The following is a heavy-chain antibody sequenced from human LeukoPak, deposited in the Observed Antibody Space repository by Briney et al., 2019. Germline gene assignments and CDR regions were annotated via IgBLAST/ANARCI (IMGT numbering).Heavy chain of an antibody. CDR2: ISGSGGST. V-gene: IGHV3-23*01. CDR3: AKGGLRFLELVDY. J-gene: IGHJ4*02. D-gene: IGHD3-3*01. Sequence: GGSLRLSCAASGFTFVDYAMSWVRQAPGKGLEWVSAISGSGGSTYYADSVKGRFTISRDNSKNTLYLQMNSLRAEDTAVYYCAKGGLRFLELVDYWGQGTLVTVSS. CDR1: GFTFVDYA.